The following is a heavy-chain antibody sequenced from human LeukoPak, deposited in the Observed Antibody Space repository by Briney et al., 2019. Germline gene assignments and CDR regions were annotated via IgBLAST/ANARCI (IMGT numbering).Heavy chain of an antibody. CDR1: GGSFSGYY. CDR3: ARDRCSSTSCRGGWFDP. J-gene: IGHJ5*02. Sequence: SETLSLTCAVYGGSFSGYYWSWIRQPPGKGLEWIGEINHSGSTNYNPSLKSRVTISVDTSKNQFSLKLSSVTAADTAVYYCARDRCSSTSCRGGWFDPWGQGTLVTVPS. D-gene: IGHD2-2*01. V-gene: IGHV4-34*01. CDR2: INHSGST.